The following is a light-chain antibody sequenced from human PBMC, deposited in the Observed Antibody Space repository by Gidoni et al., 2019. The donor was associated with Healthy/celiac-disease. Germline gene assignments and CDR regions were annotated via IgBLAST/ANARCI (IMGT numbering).Light chain of an antibody. V-gene: IGKV1-39*01. CDR2: AAS. J-gene: IGKJ4*01. CDR1: QSISSY. Sequence: IQITQSPSSLSASVGDRVTITCQASQSISSYLNWYQQKPGKAPKLLIYAASSLQSGVPSRFSGSGSGTDFTLTISSLQPEDFATYYCQQSDSTPQLTFGGGTKVEIK. CDR3: QQSDSTPQLT.